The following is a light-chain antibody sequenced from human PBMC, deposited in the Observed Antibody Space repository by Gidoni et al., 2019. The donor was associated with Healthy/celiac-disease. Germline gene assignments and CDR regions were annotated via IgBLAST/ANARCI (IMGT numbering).Light chain of an antibody. CDR2: GAS. CDR3: QQYGSSTT. V-gene: IGKV3-20*01. J-gene: IGKJ1*01. Sequence: IVFTPSPGTLALSPVERATLSCRASQSVRSSYLAWYQQKPGQAPRLLIYGASSRATGIPDRFSGRGSGTDFILTISRLEHEDFAVYYGQQYGSSTTFGQGTKVEIK. CDR1: QSVRSSY.